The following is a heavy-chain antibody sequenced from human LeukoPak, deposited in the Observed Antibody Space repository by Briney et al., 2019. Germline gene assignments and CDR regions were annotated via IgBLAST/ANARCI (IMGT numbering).Heavy chain of an antibody. Sequence: GESLQISCKGSGYSFTSYWIGWVRQLPGKGLEGMGIIYPGDSDPRYSPSFQAHVTISPDKSISPAYLQWSSLKASDTAMYYCARHDDYGDYEGEGGFDYWGQGTLVTVSS. J-gene: IGHJ4*02. CDR2: IYPGDSDP. D-gene: IGHD4-17*01. CDR3: ARHDDYGDYEGEGGFDY. V-gene: IGHV5-51*01. CDR1: GYSFTSYW.